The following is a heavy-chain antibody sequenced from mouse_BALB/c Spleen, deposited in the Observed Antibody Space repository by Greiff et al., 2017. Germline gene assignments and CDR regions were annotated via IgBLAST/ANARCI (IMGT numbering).Heavy chain of an antibody. CDR2: IHYSGST. CDR3: ARSGDGNYVYWSFDV. D-gene: IGHD2-1*01. Sequence: DVKLQESGPDLVKPSQSLSLTCTATGYSITSGYSWHWIRQFPGNKLEWMGYIHYSGSTNYNPSLKSRISITRDTSKNPFFLQLNSVTTEDTATYYCARSGDGNYVYWSFDVGGAGTTVTVSS. CDR1: GYSITSGYS. V-gene: IGHV3-1*02. J-gene: IGHJ1*01.